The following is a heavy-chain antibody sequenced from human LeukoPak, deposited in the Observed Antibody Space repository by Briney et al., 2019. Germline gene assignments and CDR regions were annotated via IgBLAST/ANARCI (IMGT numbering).Heavy chain of an antibody. D-gene: IGHD5-18*01. CDR3: ARNSYGNLDY. J-gene: IGHJ4*02. CDR1: GFTVSSNY. Sequence: GGSLRLSCAASGFTVSSNYMSWVRQAPGKGLEWVSVIYSGGSTYYADSVKGRFTISRDNSKNTLYLQTNSLRAEDTAVYYCARNSYGNLDYWGQGTLVTVSS. V-gene: IGHV3-53*01. CDR2: IYSGGST.